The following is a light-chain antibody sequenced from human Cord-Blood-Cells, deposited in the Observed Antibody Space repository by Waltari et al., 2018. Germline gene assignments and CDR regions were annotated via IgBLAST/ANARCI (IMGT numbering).Light chain of an antibody. CDR1: QDISNY. CDR2: DAS. Sequence: DIQMTQSPSSLSASVGDRVTVTCQASQDISNYVNWYQQKPGKAPKHLIYDASNLETGVPSRFSGSGSGTDFTFTISSLQPEDMATYYCQQYDNLGGTFRPGTKVDIK. J-gene: IGKJ3*01. CDR3: QQYDNLGGT. V-gene: IGKV1-33*01.